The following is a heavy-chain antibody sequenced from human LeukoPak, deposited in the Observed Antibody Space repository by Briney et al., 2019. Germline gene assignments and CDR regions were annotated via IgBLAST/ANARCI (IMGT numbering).Heavy chain of an antibody. CDR3: ARGDTVAARPGRFDY. J-gene: IGHJ4*02. CDR1: GGSFSGYY. V-gene: IGHV4-34*01. Sequence: PSETLSLTCAVYGGSFSGYYWSWIRQPPGKGLEWIGEIIHRGSTNYNPSLKSRVTISVDTSKNQFSLKVSSVTAADTAVYYCARGDTVAARPGRFDYWGQGTLVTVPS. CDR2: IIHRGST. D-gene: IGHD6-6*01.